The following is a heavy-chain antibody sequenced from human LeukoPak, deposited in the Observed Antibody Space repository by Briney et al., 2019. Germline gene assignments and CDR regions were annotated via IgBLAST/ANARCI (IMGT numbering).Heavy chain of an antibody. Sequence: GGSLRLSCAASGFTFSSYAMSWVRRAPGKGVEGVSAISGSGGSTYYADSVKGRFTISRDNSKNTLYLQMNSLRAEDTAVYHCAKDRIAAADYWGQGTLVTVSS. CDR1: GFTFSSYA. V-gene: IGHV3-23*01. J-gene: IGHJ4*02. CDR2: ISGSGGST. D-gene: IGHD6-13*01. CDR3: AKDRIAAADY.